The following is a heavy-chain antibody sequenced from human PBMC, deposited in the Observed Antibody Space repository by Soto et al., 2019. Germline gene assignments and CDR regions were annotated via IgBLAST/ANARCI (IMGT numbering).Heavy chain of an antibody. V-gene: IGHV3-21*01. Sequence: EVQLVESGGGLVKPGGSLRLSCAASGFPFSSYNMNWVRQAPGKGLEWVSSISSTSTYIYYRDSVKGRFTNSRDNAKNSLYLQMNSLRAEDTAVYYCARGETNGTPHFDYWGQGTLVTLSS. CDR2: ISSTSTYI. CDR3: ARGETNGTPHFDY. J-gene: IGHJ4*02. D-gene: IGHD1-1*01. CDR1: GFPFSSYN.